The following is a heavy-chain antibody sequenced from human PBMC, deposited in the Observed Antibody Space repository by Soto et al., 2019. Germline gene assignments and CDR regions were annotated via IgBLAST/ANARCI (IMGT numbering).Heavy chain of an antibody. CDR2: ISGSGGST. D-gene: IGHD3-22*01. CDR3: AKDRERTYYYVSSGYRLGSTPDY. Sequence: GGSLRLSCAASGFTFSSYAMSWVRQAPGKGLEWVSAISGSGGSTYYADSVKGRFTISRDNSKNTLYLQMNSLRAEDTAVYYCAKDRERTYYYVSSGYRLGSTPDYWGQGTLVTVSS. J-gene: IGHJ4*02. V-gene: IGHV3-23*01. CDR1: GFTFSSYA.